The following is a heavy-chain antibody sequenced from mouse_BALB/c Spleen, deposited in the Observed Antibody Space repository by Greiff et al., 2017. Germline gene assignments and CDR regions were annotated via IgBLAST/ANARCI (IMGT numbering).Heavy chain of an antibody. V-gene: IGHV1-66*01. J-gene: IGHJ4*01. D-gene: IGHD2-1*01. CDR1: GYSFTSYY. CDR2: IFPGSGNT. CDR3: ARDGLYGNSPYAMDY. Sequence: VQGVESGPELVKPGASVKISCKASGYSFTSYYIHWVKQRPGQGLEWIGWIFPGSGNTKYNEKFKGKATLTADTSSSTAYMQLSSLTSEDSAVYFCARDGLYGNSPYAMDYWGQGTSVTVSS.